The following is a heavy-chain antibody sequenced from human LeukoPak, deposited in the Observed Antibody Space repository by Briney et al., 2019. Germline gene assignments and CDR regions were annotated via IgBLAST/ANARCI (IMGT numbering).Heavy chain of an antibody. J-gene: IGHJ6*03. CDR1: GLTFSSYA. CDR3: ARYIVGRYMDV. V-gene: IGHV3-23*01. CDR2: SGSDGST. D-gene: IGHD1-26*01. Sequence: GGSLRLSCEASGLTFSSYAITWVRQAPGKGLEWVSVSGSDGSTYYAASVKGRFNISRDNSRNTVYLQMNSLGAEDTAVYYCARYIVGRYMDVWGKGTTVTVSS.